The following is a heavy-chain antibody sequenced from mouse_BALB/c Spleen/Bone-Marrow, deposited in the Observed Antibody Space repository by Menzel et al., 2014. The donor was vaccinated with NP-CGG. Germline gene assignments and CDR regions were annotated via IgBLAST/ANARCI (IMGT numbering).Heavy chain of an antibody. CDR3: AKYDYGFTC. D-gene: IGHD1-1*01. J-gene: IGHJ3*01. V-gene: IGHV1-69*02. CDR2: ISPSNIHT. Sequence: VKLMESGADLVRPGASVKLSCKTSGYTFTNYWINWLKQRPGQGLEWIGNISPSNIHTNYNQKFKDKATLTVDKSSSTAYMQLSSPTSEDSAVYYCAKYDYGFTCWGQGTLVTVSA. CDR1: GYTFTNYW.